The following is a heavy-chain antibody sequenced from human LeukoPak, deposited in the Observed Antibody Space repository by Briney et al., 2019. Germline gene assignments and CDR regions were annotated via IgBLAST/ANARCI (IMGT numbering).Heavy chain of an antibody. CDR2: ISGSGGST. Sequence: GGSLRLSCAASGFTFSSYAMSWVRQAPGKGLEWVSAISGSGGSTYYADSVKGRFTISRDNSKNTLYLQMNSLRAEDTAVYYCAKDAYTYYYDSSGYYWGPLIDYWGQGTLVTVSS. D-gene: IGHD3-22*01. CDR1: GFTFSSYA. V-gene: IGHV3-23*01. CDR3: AKDAYTYYYDSSGYYWGPLIDY. J-gene: IGHJ4*02.